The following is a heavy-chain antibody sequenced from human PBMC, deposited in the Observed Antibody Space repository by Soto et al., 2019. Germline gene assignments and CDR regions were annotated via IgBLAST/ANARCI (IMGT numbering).Heavy chain of an antibody. D-gene: IGHD6-19*01. CDR1: GFTFSSYA. CDR2: ISGSGGST. Sequence: GGSLRLSCAASGFTFSSYAMSWVRQAPGKGLEWVSAISGSGGSTYYADSVKGRFTISRDNSKNTLYLQMNSLRAEDTAVYYCAKDLPLYSRGWYGPLFGFDYWVQGTL. J-gene: IGHJ4*02. CDR3: AKDLPLYSRGWYGPLFGFDY. V-gene: IGHV3-23*01.